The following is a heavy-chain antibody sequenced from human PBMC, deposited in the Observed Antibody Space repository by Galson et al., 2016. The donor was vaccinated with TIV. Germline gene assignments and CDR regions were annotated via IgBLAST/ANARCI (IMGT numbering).Heavy chain of an antibody. CDR1: GFSLTTPGMS. J-gene: IGHJ4*02. D-gene: IGHD6-19*01. V-gene: IGHV2-70*11. CDR2: IDWEDDK. Sequence: PALVKPTQTLTLTCTFSGFSLTTPGMSVSWIRQPPGKALEWLARIDWEDDKYYSTSLKTRLTIPKDTSKTQVVLKMTNLDPADTATYSCARSSGWSLEDWGRGTLVTVSS. CDR3: ARSSGWSLED.